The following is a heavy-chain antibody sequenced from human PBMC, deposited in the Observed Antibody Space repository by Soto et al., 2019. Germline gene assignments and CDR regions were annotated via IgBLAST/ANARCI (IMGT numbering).Heavy chain of an antibody. V-gene: IGHV3-23*01. D-gene: IGHD1-1*01. CDR2: IGADGDGI. CDR1: GFTFRTYA. CDR3: AKYSTTAASRYFDL. Sequence: PGGSLRLSCVASGFTFRTYAVALIRQAPGKGLEWVSFIGADGDGIQYADPVEGRFTISRDNSQSSLYLQMNSLRAEDTAVYYCAKYSTTAASRYFDLWGQGTLVTVSS. J-gene: IGHJ4*02.